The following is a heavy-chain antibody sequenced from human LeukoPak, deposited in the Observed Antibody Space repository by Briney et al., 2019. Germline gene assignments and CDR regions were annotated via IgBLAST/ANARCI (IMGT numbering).Heavy chain of an antibody. D-gene: IGHD5-24*01. Sequence: SETLSLTCTVSGGSVNDSGHYWGWIRQPPGKGLEWIGTIYDSGSTSYNPSLKSRVAISLDTSKNQFSLKLSSVTAADTAVYYCARRGGSGMADWGQGTLVTVSS. CDR2: IYDSGST. J-gene: IGHJ4*02. CDR3: ARRGGSGMAD. V-gene: IGHV4-39*01. CDR1: GGSVNDSGHY.